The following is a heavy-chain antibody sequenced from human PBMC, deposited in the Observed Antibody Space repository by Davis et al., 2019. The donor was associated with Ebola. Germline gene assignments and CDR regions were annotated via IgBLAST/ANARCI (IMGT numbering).Heavy chain of an antibody. CDR1: GGSVSSGSYH. CDR3: ARDRRFGYLGAFDI. D-gene: IGHD3-10*01. CDR2: IHYSGST. Sequence: MPGGSLRLSCTVSGGSVSSGSYHWSWIRQPPGKGLEWIGYIHYSGSTNFNPSLKSRLSISVDTSKSQISLKLSSVTAADTAVYYCARDRRFGYLGAFDIWGQGTMVTVSS. V-gene: IGHV4-61*01. J-gene: IGHJ3*02.